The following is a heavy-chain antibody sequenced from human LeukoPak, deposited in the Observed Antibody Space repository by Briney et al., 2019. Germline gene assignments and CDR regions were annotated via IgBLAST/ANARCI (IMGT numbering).Heavy chain of an antibody. Sequence: GGSLRLSCAASGFTFSSYSMNWVRQAPGKGLEWVSYISSSTSTIYYADSVKGRFTISRDNSKNTLYLQMNSLRAEDTAVYYCAKDIIAARPHFDYWGQGTLVTVSS. D-gene: IGHD6-6*01. CDR3: AKDIIAARPHFDY. J-gene: IGHJ4*02. CDR1: GFTFSSYS. CDR2: ISSSTSTI. V-gene: IGHV3-48*01.